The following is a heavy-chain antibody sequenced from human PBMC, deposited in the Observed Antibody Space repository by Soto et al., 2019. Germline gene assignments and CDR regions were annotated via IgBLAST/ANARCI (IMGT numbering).Heavy chain of an antibody. CDR2: ISGFSSAT. V-gene: IGHV3-23*01. Sequence: EVQLSESGGGLVQPGGSLRLSCAVSGFTFSSYAINWVRQAPGKGLEWVSGISGFSSATYYADSVKGRFTISRDNSKNTVYLEMNNLRAADTAVYFCARDPEGSGPELDYWGQGTLFTVSS. D-gene: IGHD3-10*01. J-gene: IGHJ4*02. CDR1: GFTFSSYA. CDR3: ARDPEGSGPELDY.